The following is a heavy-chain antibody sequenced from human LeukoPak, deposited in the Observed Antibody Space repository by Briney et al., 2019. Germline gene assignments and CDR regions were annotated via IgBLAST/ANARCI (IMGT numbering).Heavy chain of an antibody. CDR1: GGSISSGDYY. J-gene: IGHJ4*02. Sequence: SETLSLTCTVSGGSISSGDYYWSWIRQPPGKGLEWIGFISYSGNTYYNPSLKSRVTISVDTSKNQFSLKLSSVTAADTAVYYCGSYYDYVWGSYCAYWGQGTLVTVSS. D-gene: IGHD3-16*01. CDR3: GSYYDYVWGSYCAY. CDR2: ISYSGNT. V-gene: IGHV4-30-4*08.